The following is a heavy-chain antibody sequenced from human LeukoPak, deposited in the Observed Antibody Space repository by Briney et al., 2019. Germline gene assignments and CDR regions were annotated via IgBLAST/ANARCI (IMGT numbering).Heavy chain of an antibody. D-gene: IGHD2-15*01. Sequence: GGSLRLSCAVSGFTFSSYAMNWVRQAPGEGLEWVSAISGSGSDTFYADSVKGRFTISRDNSKNTLYLQMNSLRAEDTVVYYCAKDRTPYCSGGSCYFYWGQGTLVTVSS. J-gene: IGHJ4*02. CDR2: ISGSGSDT. CDR1: GFTFSSYA. V-gene: IGHV3-23*01. CDR3: AKDRTPYCSGGSCYFY.